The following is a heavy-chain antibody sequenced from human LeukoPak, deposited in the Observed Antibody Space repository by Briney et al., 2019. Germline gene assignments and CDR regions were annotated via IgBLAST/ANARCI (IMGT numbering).Heavy chain of an antibody. V-gene: IGHV1-18*01. CDR2: ISGYNGNT. CDR1: GYTFTNYG. Sequence: ASVTVSCKASGYTFTNYGISWVRPAPRQGLEWMGWISGYNGNTNYAQKPQGRGTLTTDTSTSTAFLEVRSLGTADPAVYSCARVLVVVAATTDHPDYWGQGTLVTVSS. CDR3: ARVLVVVAATTDHPDY. D-gene: IGHD2-15*01. J-gene: IGHJ4*02.